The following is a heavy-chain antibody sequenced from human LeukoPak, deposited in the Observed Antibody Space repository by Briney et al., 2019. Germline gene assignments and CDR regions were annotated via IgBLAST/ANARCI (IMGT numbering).Heavy chain of an antibody. CDR2: ISYDGSNK. D-gene: IGHD4-17*01. V-gene: IGHV3-30*03. J-gene: IGHJ6*03. CDR3: AREGGYGDFRVHYYYYYMDV. CDR1: GITFSSYG. Sequence: SGGTLRLSCAASGITFSSYGMSWVRQAPGKGLEWVAVISYDGSNKYYADSVKGRFTISRDNSKNTLYLQMNSLRPEDTAVYYCAREGGYGDFRVHYYYYYMDVWGQGTTVTISS.